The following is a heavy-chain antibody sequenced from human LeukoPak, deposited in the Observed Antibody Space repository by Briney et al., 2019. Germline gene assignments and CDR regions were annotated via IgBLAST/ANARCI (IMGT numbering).Heavy chain of an antibody. CDR1: GYTFTDYY. J-gene: IGHJ4*02. Sequence: ASVNVSFKCSGYTFTDYYLHWVRQARGQDLDGVGNINGRDGGTSSAPTLRGRVTMTTDESSSTVYMELSRLTSDDTAIYYCAREGNGLLSKDLDYWGQGALVTVSS. V-gene: IGHV1-2*02. CDR3: AREGNGLLSKDLDY. CDR2: INGRDGGT. D-gene: IGHD2-15*01.